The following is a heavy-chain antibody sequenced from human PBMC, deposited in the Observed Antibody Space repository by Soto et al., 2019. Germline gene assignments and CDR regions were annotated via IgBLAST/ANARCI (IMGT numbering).Heavy chain of an antibody. Sequence: SETLSLTCAVSGYSINSGYYWGWIRQPPGKGLEWIGSIYHSGNTYYNPSLKSRVTISVDTSKNQFSLKLNSVTAAATAVYYCASLAFPGIAVAGNFDYWGQGTLVTVSS. CDR1: GYSINSGYY. CDR2: IYHSGNT. D-gene: IGHD6-19*01. CDR3: ASLAFPGIAVAGNFDY. J-gene: IGHJ4*02. V-gene: IGHV4-38-2*01.